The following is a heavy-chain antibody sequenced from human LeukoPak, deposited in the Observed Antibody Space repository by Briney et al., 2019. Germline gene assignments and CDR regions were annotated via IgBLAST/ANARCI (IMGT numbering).Heavy chain of an antibody. V-gene: IGHV3-11*05. J-gene: IGHJ4*02. CDR1: GFTFSDYY. D-gene: IGHD2-2*01. CDR3: ARGPPKDIVVVPAATPLDY. CDR2: ISSSSSYT. Sequence: GGSLRLSCAAAGFTFSDYYMSWIRQAPGKGLEWVSYISSSSSYTNYADSAKGRFTISRDNAKNSLYLQMNSLRAEDTAVYYCARGPPKDIVVVPAATPLDYWGQGTLVTVSS.